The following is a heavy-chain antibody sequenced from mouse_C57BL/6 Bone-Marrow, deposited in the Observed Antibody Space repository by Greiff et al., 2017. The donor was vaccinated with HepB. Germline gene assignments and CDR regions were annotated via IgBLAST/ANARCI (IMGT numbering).Heavy chain of an antibody. J-gene: IGHJ1*03. V-gene: IGHV2-9*01. CDR1: GFSLTSYG. CDR3: AKHGPYSNYVRYWYFDV. CDR2: IWGGGST. Sequence: VKLVESGPGLVAPSQSLSITCTVSGFSLTSYGVDWVRQPPGKGLEWLGVIWGGGSTNYNSALMSRLSISKDNSKSQVFLKMNSLQTDDTAMYYCAKHGPYSNYVRYWYFDVWGTGTTVTVSS. D-gene: IGHD2-5*01.